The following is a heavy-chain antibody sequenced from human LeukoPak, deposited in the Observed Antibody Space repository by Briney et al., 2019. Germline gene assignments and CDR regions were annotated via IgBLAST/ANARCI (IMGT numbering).Heavy chain of an antibody. CDR2: ISSSSSYI. D-gene: IGHD2-2*03. V-gene: IGHV3-21*01. CDR3: ARGSSFDGYCAPGACQAGYYDM. Sequence: GGSLRLSCAASGFTFSSYSMNWVRQAPGKGLEWVSSISSSSSYIYYADSVKGRFTISRDNAKNSLYLQMNSLRAEDTAVYYCARGSSFDGYCAPGACQAGYYDMWGQGTPVTVSS. J-gene: IGHJ4*02. CDR1: GFTFSSYS.